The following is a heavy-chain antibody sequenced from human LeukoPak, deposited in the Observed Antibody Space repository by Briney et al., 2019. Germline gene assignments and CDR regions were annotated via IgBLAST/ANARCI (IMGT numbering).Heavy chain of an antibody. CDR2: IYYSGST. CDR3: ARDRIAAADDYYYGMDV. V-gene: IGHV4-59*01. J-gene: IGHJ6*02. CDR1: GGSISSYY. Sequence: SETLSLTCTVSGGSISSYYWSWIRQPPGKGLEWIGYIYYSGSTNYNPSLKSRVTISVDTSKNQFSLKLSSVTAADTAVYYCARDRIAAADDYYYGMDVWGQGTTVTVSS. D-gene: IGHD6-13*01.